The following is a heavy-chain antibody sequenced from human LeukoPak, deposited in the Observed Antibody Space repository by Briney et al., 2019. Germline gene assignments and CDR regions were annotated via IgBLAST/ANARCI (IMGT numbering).Heavy chain of an antibody. J-gene: IGHJ4*02. Sequence: SQTLSLTCTVSGGSISRGDYYGSWIRQPPGKGLEWIGYIYYSGSTYYNPSLKSRVTISIDTSENQFSLKLSSVTAADTAVSYCARYDSSGYSFDYWGQGTLVTVSS. CDR3: ARYDSSGYSFDY. V-gene: IGHV4-30-4*01. CDR1: GGSISRGDYY. D-gene: IGHD3-22*01. CDR2: IYYSGST.